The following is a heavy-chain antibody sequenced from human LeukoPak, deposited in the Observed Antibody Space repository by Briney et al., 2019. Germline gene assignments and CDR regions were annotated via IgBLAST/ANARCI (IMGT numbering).Heavy chain of an antibody. CDR2: IKSKTDGGTT. D-gene: IGHD3-10*01. CDR3: TASRGSGNFIY. J-gene: IGHJ4*02. V-gene: IGHV3-15*01. Sequence: GGSLRLSCAAFGFTFNNAWMSWVRQAPGKGLEWVGRIKSKTDGGTTDYGAPVKGIFTISRDDSKNTLYLQMNSLKTEDTAIYYCTASRGSGNFIYWGQGTLVTVSS. CDR1: GFTFNNAW.